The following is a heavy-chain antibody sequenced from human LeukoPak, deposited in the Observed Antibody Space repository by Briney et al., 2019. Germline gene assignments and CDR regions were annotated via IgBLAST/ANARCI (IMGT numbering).Heavy chain of an antibody. V-gene: IGHV3-15*01. CDR1: GFTFNKAW. D-gene: IGHD6-19*01. CDR2: IKSKTDGETT. Sequence: GGPLRLSCAASGFTFNKAWMSWVRQAPGKGLEWVGCIKSKTDGETTDYAAPVKGRFTISRDESKNTVFLQMNSLKIEDTAVYFCITDGNTAAGHFDYWGQGTLVTVSS. CDR3: ITDGNTAAGHFDY. J-gene: IGHJ4*02.